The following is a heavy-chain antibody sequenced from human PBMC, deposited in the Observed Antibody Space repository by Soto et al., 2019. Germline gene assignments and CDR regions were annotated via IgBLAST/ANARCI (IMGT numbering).Heavy chain of an antibody. V-gene: IGHV3-30*03. Sequence: QVQLVESGGGVVQPGGSLRLSCAASGFTFNSYGIHWVRQAPGKGLEWVAVISYDGSNKYFADSVKGRFTISRDNSKNTMYLQMNSLRADDTTVYHSAIQVVPHTNGLDSWGQGTMVIVSS. CDR2: ISYDGSNK. CDR3: AIQVVPHTNGLDS. CDR1: GFTFNSYG. D-gene: IGHD2-8*01. J-gene: IGHJ3*02.